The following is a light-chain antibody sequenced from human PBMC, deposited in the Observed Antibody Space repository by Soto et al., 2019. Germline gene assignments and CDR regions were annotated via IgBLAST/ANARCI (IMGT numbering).Light chain of an antibody. CDR2: AAS. J-gene: IGKJ3*01. V-gene: IGKV1-39*01. Sequence: DIQLTQSPSFLSPSIGESVTITCRASQVISTSLAWYQVKPGKAPKLLIYAASTLESGVPSRFSATVSGTDFTLTISSLQPADFATYYCQQSYSTPFTFGPGTKVDIK. CDR3: QQSYSTPFT. CDR1: QVISTS.